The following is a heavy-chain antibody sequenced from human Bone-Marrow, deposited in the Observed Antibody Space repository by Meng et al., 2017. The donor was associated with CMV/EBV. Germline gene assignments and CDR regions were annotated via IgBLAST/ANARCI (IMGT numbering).Heavy chain of an antibody. Sequence: GSLRLSCTVSGGSISSYYWSWIRQPPGKGLEWIGYIYYSGDTYSNPSLRSRVAISVDTSKNQFSLRLNSVTATDTAVYYCARHLRGYSWPKSDWGQGTLVTVSS. D-gene: IGHD1-26*01. J-gene: IGHJ4*02. CDR2: IYYSGDT. CDR1: GGSISSYY. V-gene: IGHV4-59*08. CDR3: ARHLRGYSWPKSD.